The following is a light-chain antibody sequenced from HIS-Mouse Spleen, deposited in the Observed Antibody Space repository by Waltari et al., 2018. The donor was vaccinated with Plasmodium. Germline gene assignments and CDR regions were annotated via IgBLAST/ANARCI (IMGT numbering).Light chain of an antibody. Sequence: SYELTQPPSVSVSPAPTASIPCSGDKLGAKYACWYQQKPGQSPVLVLYQDSKRPSGIPERFSGSNSGNTATLTISGTQAMDEADYYCQAWDSSTVVFGGGTKLTVL. V-gene: IGLV3-1*01. J-gene: IGLJ2*01. CDR1: KLGAKY. CDR3: QAWDSSTVV. CDR2: QDS.